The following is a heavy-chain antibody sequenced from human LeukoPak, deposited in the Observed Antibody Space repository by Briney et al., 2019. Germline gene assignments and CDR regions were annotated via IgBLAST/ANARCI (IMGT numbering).Heavy chain of an antibody. CDR3: ARDPYSGNYGDYYYYYMDV. Sequence: PGGSLRLSCATSGFTFSSYTMNWVRQAPGKGLEWVSSISSSSSTYIYYADSVKGRFTISRDNAKSSLYLQMNSLRDEDTAVYYCARDPYSGNYGDYYYYYMDVWGKGTTVTISS. V-gene: IGHV3-21*01. D-gene: IGHD1-26*01. CDR1: GFTFSSYT. J-gene: IGHJ6*03. CDR2: ISSSSSTYI.